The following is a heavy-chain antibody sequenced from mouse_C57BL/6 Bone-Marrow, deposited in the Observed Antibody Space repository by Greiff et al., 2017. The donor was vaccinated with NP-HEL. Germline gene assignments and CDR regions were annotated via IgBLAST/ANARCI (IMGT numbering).Heavy chain of an antibody. Sequence: QVQLQQSGAELVKPGASVKISWKASGYAFSSYWMNWVKERPGKGLEWIGQIYPGDGDTKYNGKFKGKATLTADKSSSTAYMQVSSLTSEDSAVYFCARGDYGSSRFGYAMDYWGQGTSVTVSS. D-gene: IGHD1-1*01. V-gene: IGHV1-80*01. CDR2: IYPGDGDT. CDR3: ARGDYGSSRFGYAMDY. CDR1: GYAFSSYW. J-gene: IGHJ4*01.